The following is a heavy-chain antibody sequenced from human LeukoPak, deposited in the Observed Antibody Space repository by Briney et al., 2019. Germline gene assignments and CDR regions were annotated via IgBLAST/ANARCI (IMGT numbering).Heavy chain of an antibody. CDR1: GYTFTSYG. D-gene: IGHD1-26*01. V-gene: IGHV7-4-1*02. CDR3: ARGRGSSARLGYSYYYIDV. Sequence: ASVKVSCKASGYTFTSYGINWVRQAPGQGLEWMGWINTNTGNPTYAQGFTGRFVFSLETSVSTAYLQISSLKAEDTAVYYCARGRGSSARLGYSYYYIDVWGKGTTVTVSS. CDR2: INTNTGNP. J-gene: IGHJ6*03.